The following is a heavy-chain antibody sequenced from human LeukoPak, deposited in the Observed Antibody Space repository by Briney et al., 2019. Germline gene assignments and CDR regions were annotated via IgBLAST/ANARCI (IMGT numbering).Heavy chain of an antibody. V-gene: IGHV4-39*01. CDR1: GGSISSDSYY. Sequence: PSETLSLTCTVSGGSISSDSYYWAWIRQPPGKGLEWIASIYYSGSTYYNPSLKSRVTISVDTSRNQFSLKLSSVTAADTAVYYCASLAVAGLSEGYWGQGTLVFVSS. J-gene: IGHJ4*02. D-gene: IGHD6-19*01. CDR3: ASLAVAGLSEGY. CDR2: IYYSGST.